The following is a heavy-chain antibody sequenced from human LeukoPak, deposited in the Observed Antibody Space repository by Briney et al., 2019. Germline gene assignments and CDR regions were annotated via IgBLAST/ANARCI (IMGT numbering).Heavy chain of an antibody. D-gene: IGHD3-16*01. V-gene: IGHV1-2*02. CDR2: INPNSGGT. Sequence: ASVKVSCKASGYTFTGYYMHWVRQAPGQGLEWMGWINPNSGGTNYAQKFQGRVTMTRDTSISTAYMELSRLRSDDTAVYYCARAYYYNVWGSPAYYYYGMDVWGQGTTVTVSS. CDR3: ARAYYYNVWGSPAYYYYGMDV. J-gene: IGHJ6*02. CDR1: GYTFTGYY.